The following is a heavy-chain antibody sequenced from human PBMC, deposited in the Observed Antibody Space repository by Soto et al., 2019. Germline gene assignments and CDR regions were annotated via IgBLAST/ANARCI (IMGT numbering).Heavy chain of an antibody. Sequence: VQLVESGGGVVQPGRSLRLSCAASGFTFSDYAMHWVRQAPGKGLEWVAVVSHDGRNTHYADSVKGRFTISRDSSKNTVSLAMTSLRAEDTAVYSCAKGGRQGLVTSDFNYWGQGALVTVSS. V-gene: IGHV3-30*18. CDR2: VSHDGRNT. CDR1: GFTFSDYA. J-gene: IGHJ4*02. D-gene: IGHD6-19*01. CDR3: AKGGRQGLVTSDFNY.